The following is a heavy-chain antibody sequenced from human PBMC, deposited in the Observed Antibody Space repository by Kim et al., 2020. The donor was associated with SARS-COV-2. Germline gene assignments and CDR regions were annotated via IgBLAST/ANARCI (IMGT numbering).Heavy chain of an antibody. Sequence: ASVKVSCQASGYTFTSYGISWVRQAPGQGLEWMGWISAYNGNTNYAQKLQGRVTMTTDTSTSTAYMELRSLRSDDTAVYYCARDSSSWYRGDWFDPWGQGTLVTVSS. CDR2: ISAYNGNT. V-gene: IGHV1-18*01. J-gene: IGHJ5*02. D-gene: IGHD6-13*01. CDR3: ARDSSSWYRGDWFDP. CDR1: GYTFTSYG.